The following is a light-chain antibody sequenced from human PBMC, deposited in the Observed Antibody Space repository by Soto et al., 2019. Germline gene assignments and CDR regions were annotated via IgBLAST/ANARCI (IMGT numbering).Light chain of an antibody. V-gene: IGKV3-11*01. CDR2: DAY. CDR1: QSFRGL. J-gene: IGKJ5*01. CDR3: QQRHMWPIT. Sequence: VLTQSPVTLSLSPGERATLSCRASQSFRGLLAWYQQKPGQAPRLLIYDAYNRATGIPPRFSGSGCGTDFTLTISSLGAEDSAVYYCQQRHMWPITFGQGTRLEIK.